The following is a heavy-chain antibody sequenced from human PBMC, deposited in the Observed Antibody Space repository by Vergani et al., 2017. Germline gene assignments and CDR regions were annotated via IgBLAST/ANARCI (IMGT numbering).Heavy chain of an antibody. Sequence: QVQLQESGPGLVKPSETLSLTCTVSGCSISSYYWSWIRQPPGKGLEWIGYIYYSGSTNYNPSLKSRVTISVDTSKNQFSLKLSSVTAADTAVYYCASSVYSGYDSPYDDYCGMDVWGQGTTVTVSS. CDR1: GCSISSYY. D-gene: IGHD5-12*01. CDR3: ASSVYSGYDSPYDDYCGMDV. V-gene: IGHV4-59*01. J-gene: IGHJ6*02. CDR2: IYYSGST.